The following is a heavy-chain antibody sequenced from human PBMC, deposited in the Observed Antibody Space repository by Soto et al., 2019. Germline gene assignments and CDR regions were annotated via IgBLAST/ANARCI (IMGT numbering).Heavy chain of an antibody. Sequence: QVQLVQSGAEVRKPGSSVKVSCKASGGTFNNSAISWVRQAPGQGLEWMGGIIPIFDTAIYARKFQGRVTITADESTSTAYMELSSLKSEDTAVYYCANDNRDRKYSDYGMDVWGQGTTVTVSS. CDR1: GGTFNNSA. CDR2: IIPIFDTA. D-gene: IGHD5-18*01. J-gene: IGHJ6*02. CDR3: ANDNRDRKYSDYGMDV. V-gene: IGHV1-69*01.